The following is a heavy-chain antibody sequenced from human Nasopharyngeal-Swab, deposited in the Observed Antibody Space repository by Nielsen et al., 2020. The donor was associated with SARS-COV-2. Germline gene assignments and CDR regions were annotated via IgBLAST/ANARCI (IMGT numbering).Heavy chain of an antibody. CDR1: GFTFSPYT. CDR2: ITSGNSV. D-gene: IGHD5-12*01. CDR3: ARERGGGYGDY. Sequence: GESLKLSCATSGFTFSPYTMTWVRQPPWKVLQWISYITSGNSVQYADPVRGRFTISRDNAKNSLYLQMNSLTAEDTAVYYCARERGGGYGDYWGQGTLVTVAS. V-gene: IGHV3-48*04. J-gene: IGHJ4*02.